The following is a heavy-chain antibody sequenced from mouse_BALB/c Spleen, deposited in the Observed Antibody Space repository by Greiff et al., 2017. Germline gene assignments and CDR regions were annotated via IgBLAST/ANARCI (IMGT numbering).Heavy chain of an antibody. CDR2: ILPGSGST. Sequence: VQLQQSGAELMKPGASVKISCKATGYTFSSYWIEWVKPRPGYGLEWIGEILPGSGSTNYNEKFKGKATFTADTSSNPAYLQLSSLTSEDSAVNYCERRAYGSSKWYFDVWGAGTTVTGSS. D-gene: IGHD1-1*01. CDR1: GYTFSSYW. J-gene: IGHJ1*01. V-gene: IGHV1-9*01. CDR3: ERRAYGSSKWYFDV.